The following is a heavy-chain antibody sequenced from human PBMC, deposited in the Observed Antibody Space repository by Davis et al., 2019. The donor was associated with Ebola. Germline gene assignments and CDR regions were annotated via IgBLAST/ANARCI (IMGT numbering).Heavy chain of an antibody. D-gene: IGHD3-16*01. J-gene: IGHJ4*02. CDR1: GFTFSYSG. CDR2: IQSDGSNK. V-gene: IGHV3-30*02. CDR3: AAFDRGRDY. Sequence: GESLKISCAASGFTFSYSGMHWVRQAPGKGLEWVAFIQSDGSNKYYADSVKGRFTISRDNSKNTVYLQFNILRPEDTAVYYCAAFDRGRDYWGQGTLVTVSS.